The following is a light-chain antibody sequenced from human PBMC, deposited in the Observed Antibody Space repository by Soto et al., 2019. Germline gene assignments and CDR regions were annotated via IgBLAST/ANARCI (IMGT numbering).Light chain of an antibody. CDR2: DVI. CDR1: SSDVGDYEH. Sequence: QSVLTQPPSVSGSPGQSVTISCTVTSSDVGDYEHVSWYQLAPGTAPKLLISDVINRPSGVPDRFSGSKSGNTPSLTISGLQAEDEADYYCGLFTSSATGVFGGGTQLTVL. J-gene: IGLJ3*02. CDR3: GLFTSSATGV. V-gene: IGLV2-18*01.